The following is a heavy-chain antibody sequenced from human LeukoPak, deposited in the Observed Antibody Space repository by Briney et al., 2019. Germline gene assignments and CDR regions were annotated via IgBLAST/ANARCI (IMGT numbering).Heavy chain of an antibody. CDR2: IYTSGST. J-gene: IGHJ4*02. CDR3: ARDCPYYYGSGSYCPFDY. CDR1: GGSISSYY. V-gene: IGHV4-4*07. D-gene: IGHD3-10*01. Sequence: SETLSLTCTVSGGSISSYYWSWIRQPAGKGLEWIGRIYTSGSTNYNPSLKSRVTMSVDTSKTQFSLKLSSVTAADTAVYYCARDCPYYYGSGSYCPFDYWGQGTLVTVSS.